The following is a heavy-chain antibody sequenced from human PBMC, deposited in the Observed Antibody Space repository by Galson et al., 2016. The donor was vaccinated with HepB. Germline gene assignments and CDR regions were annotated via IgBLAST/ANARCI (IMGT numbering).Heavy chain of an antibody. Sequence: SLRLSCAASGFSFSSYSMNWVRQAPGKGLEWVSYISDITTYYADSVKGRFTISRDNVKKSLYLQMNSLKDEDTAVYYCARNGGLDVWGQGTTVIVSS. D-gene: IGHD2-8*01. J-gene: IGHJ6*02. CDR1: GFSFSSYS. V-gene: IGHV3-48*02. CDR2: ISDITT. CDR3: ARNGGLDV.